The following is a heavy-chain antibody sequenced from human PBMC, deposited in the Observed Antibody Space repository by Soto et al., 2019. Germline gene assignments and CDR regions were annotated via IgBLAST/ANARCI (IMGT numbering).Heavy chain of an antibody. J-gene: IGHJ4*02. CDR2: IYHSGST. CDR3: ASSPRYQLLSVFDY. CDR1: SGSISSSNW. D-gene: IGHD2-2*01. V-gene: IGHV4-4*02. Sequence: QVQLQESGPGLVKPSGTLSLTCAVSSGSISSSNWWSWVLQPPGQVLEWIGEIYHSGSTNYNPSLKSRVTISVDKYKNQFSLKLSSVTAADTAVYYCASSPRYQLLSVFDYGGQGTLVTVSS.